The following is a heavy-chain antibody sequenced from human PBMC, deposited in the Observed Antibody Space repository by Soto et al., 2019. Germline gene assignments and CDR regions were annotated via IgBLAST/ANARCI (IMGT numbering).Heavy chain of an antibody. J-gene: IGHJ6*02. V-gene: IGHV4-61*01. CDR2: IYYSGST. D-gene: IGHD3-22*01. CDR3: SRDSDYYDSTEAPYYYYGMDV. Sequence: SETLSLTCTVSGGSVSSGSYYWSWIRQPPGKGLEWIGYIYYSGSTNYNPSLKSRVTISVDTSKNQFSLKLSSVTAADTAVYYCSRDSDYYDSTEAPYYYYGMDVWGQGTTVTVSS. CDR1: GGSVSSGSYY.